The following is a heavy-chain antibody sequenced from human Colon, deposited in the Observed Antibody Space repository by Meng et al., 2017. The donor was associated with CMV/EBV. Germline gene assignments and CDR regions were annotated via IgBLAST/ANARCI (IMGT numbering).Heavy chain of an antibody. D-gene: IGHD2-2*01. CDR3: TKAAIRGSSRLHYFDS. J-gene: IGHJ5*01. V-gene: IGHV3-23*03. Sequence: ESLKISCEASGFTFNMHAMNWVRQAPGKGLEWVSVIFSVASSIYYADSVRGRFTISRDNSKNTLFLQMNDLRVEDTGIYYCTKAAIRGSSRLHYFDSWGQGTLVTVSS. CDR2: IFSVASSI. CDR1: GFTFNMHA.